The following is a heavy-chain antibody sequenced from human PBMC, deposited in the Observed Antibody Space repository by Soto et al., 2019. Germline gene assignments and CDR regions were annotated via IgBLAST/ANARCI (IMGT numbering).Heavy chain of an antibody. CDR3: ARLAMVRGLEWFDP. CDR2: IYWDDDK. D-gene: IGHD3-10*01. V-gene: IGHV2-5*02. CDR1: GFSLSTSGVG. J-gene: IGHJ5*02. Sequence: QITLKESGPTLVKPTQTLTLTCTFSGFSLSTSGVGVGWIRQPPGEALEWLALIYWDDDKRYSPSLKSRLTITKDTSKNQVVLTMTNIDPVDTATYSCARLAMVRGLEWFDPWGQGTLVTVSS.